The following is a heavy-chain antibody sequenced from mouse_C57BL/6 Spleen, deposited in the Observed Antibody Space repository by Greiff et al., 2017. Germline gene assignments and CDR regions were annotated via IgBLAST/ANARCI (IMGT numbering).Heavy chain of an antibody. CDR3: ARGPDYYGSLYFDY. CDR2: ISSGSSTI. D-gene: IGHD1-1*01. CDR1: GFTFSDYG. Sequence: EVMLVESGGGLVKPGGSLKLSCAASGFTFSDYGMHWVRQAPEKGLEWVAYISSGSSTIYYADTVKGRFTISRDNAKNTLFLQMTSLRSEDTAMYYCARGPDYYGSLYFDYWGQGTTLTVSS. V-gene: IGHV5-17*01. J-gene: IGHJ2*01.